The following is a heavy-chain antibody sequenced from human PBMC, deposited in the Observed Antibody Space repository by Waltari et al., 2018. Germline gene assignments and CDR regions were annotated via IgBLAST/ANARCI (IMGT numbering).Heavy chain of an antibody. J-gene: IGHJ4*02. Sequence: QVQLQESGPGLAKPSQTLSLTCTVSGGSISSGSYYWSWIRQPAGKGLEWIGRIYTSGSTNYNPSLKSRVTISVDTSKNQFSLKLSSVTAADTAVYYCARSGEPQEYWGQGTLVTVSS. CDR1: GGSISSGSYY. V-gene: IGHV4-61*02. CDR3: ARSGEPQEY. D-gene: IGHD1-26*01. CDR2: IYTSGST.